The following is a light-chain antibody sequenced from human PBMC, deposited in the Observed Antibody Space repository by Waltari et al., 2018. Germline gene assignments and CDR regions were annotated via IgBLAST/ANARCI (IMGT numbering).Light chain of an antibody. CDR3: QQYANTPRT. Sequence: DIVMTQSPDSLAVSLGERATVNCKSSQSVLYSPNNKNYLAWYQQKPGQPPKRLIYWASTRESGVADRFSGSGSGTDFTLTISSLQAEDVAVYYCQQYANTPRTFGQGTTVEIK. V-gene: IGKV4-1*01. CDR1: QSVLYSPNNKNY. J-gene: IGKJ1*01. CDR2: WAS.